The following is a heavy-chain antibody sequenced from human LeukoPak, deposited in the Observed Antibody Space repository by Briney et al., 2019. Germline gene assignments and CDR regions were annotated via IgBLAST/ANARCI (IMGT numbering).Heavy chain of an antibody. CDR2: IYYSGST. CDR3: ARGGYCNTTTCYPERWFDP. V-gene: IGHV4-39*01. Sequence: SETLSLTCTASGGSVSSRNHYWGWIRQPPGKGLEWVGSIYYSGSTSSNPSLKSRVTISVDTSRNQVSLKLSSVTAADTAVYYCARGGYCNTTTCYPERWFDPWGQGTLVTVSS. J-gene: IGHJ5*02. D-gene: IGHD2-2*01. CDR1: GGSVSSRNHY.